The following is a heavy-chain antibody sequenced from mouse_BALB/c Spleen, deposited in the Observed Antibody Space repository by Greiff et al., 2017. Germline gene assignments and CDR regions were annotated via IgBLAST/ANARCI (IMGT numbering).Heavy chain of an antibody. CDR3: ARSLDYYGSTWFAY. CDR2: IYPGNGDT. D-gene: IGHD1-1*01. CDR1: GYTFTSYN. Sequence: LQQPGAELVKPGASVKMSCKASGYTFTSYNMHWVKQTPGQGLEWIGAIYPGNGDTSYNQKFKGKATLTADKSSSTAYMQLSSLTSEDSAVYYCARSLDYYGSTWFAYWGQGTLVTVSA. J-gene: IGHJ3*01. V-gene: IGHV1-12*01.